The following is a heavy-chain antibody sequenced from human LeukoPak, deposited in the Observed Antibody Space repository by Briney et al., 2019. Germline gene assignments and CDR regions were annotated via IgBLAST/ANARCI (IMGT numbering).Heavy chain of an antibody. CDR2: IYTSGST. D-gene: IGHD1-26*01. CDR3: AREGSGSYGWYFDY. CDR1: GGSISSGSYY. J-gene: IGHJ4*02. Sequence: SGTLSLTCTVSGGSISSGSYYWSWIRQPAGKGLEWIGRIYTSGSTNYNPSLKSRVTISVDTSKNQFSLKLSSVTAADTAVYYCAREGSGSYGWYFDYWGQGTLVTVSS. V-gene: IGHV4-61*02.